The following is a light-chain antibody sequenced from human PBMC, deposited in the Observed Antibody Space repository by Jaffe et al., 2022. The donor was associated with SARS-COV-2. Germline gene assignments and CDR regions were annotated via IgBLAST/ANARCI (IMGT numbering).Light chain of an antibody. V-gene: IGLV1-51*02. J-gene: IGLJ3*02. CDR2: ENN. Sequence: QSVLTQPPSVSAAPGQKVTISCSGSSPNIGGNYVSWYHQLPGTAPKLLIYENNKRPSGIPDRFSGSKSGTSATLGITGLQTGDEADYYCGTWDNSLRAGVFGGGTKLTVL. CDR1: SPNIGGNY. CDR3: GTWDNSLRAGV.